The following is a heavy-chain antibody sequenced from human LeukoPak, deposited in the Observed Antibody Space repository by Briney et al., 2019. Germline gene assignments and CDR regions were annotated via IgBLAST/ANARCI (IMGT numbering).Heavy chain of an antibody. V-gene: IGHV4-30-2*01. CDR3: ARVGVPAAHYYYYYMDV. J-gene: IGHJ6*03. CDR2: IYHSGST. CDR1: GGSISSGGYY. Sequence: SQTLSLTCTVSGGSISSGGYYWSWIRQPPGKGLEWIGYIYHSGSTYYNPSLKSRVTISVDRSKNQFSLKLSSVTAADTAVYYCARVGVPAAHYYYYYMDVWGKGTTVTVSS. D-gene: IGHD2-2*01.